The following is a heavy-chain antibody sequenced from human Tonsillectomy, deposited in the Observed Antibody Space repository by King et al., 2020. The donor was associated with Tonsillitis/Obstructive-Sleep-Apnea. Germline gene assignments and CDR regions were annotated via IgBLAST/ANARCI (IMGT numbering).Heavy chain of an antibody. D-gene: IGHD4-17*01. J-gene: IGHJ3*02. CDR1: GYSFTNYW. CDR2: IYPDDSNT. Sequence: VQLVESGAEVKKPGESLKISCKGSGYSFTNYWIGWVRQMPGKGLEWMGIIYPDDSNTRYSPSFQGQLTISADKSISTAFLQWSSLKASDTAMFYCASRAPPWLAYGDYADAFDIWGQGTTVTVSS. V-gene: IGHV5-51*03. CDR3: ASRAPPWLAYGDYADAFDI.